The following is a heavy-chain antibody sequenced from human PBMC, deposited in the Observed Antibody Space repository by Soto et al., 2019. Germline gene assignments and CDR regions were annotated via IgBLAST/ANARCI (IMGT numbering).Heavy chain of an antibody. CDR2: ISGSGGST. D-gene: IGHD6-19*01. Sequence: GESLKISCAASGFTFSSYAMSWVRQAPGKGLEWVSAISGSGGSTYYADSVKGRFTISRDNSKNTLYLQMNSLRAEDTAVYYCAKDELWLVSFFDYWGQGTLVTVSS. CDR3: AKDELWLVSFFDY. J-gene: IGHJ4*02. V-gene: IGHV3-23*01. CDR1: GFTFSSYA.